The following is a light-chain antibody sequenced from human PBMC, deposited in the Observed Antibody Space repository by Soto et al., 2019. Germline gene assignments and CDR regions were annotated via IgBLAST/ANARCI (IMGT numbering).Light chain of an antibody. V-gene: IGKV1-9*01. CDR2: GAS. CDR1: QGIRSY. Sequence: DIQLTQSPFFLSASVGDRVTITCRASQGIRSYLAWYQQRPGKAPELLIYGASTLRTGVASRFSGSGSGTEFTLTISSLQPEDFATHFCQQLNIFPALFTFGPGTKVDIK. CDR3: QQLNIFPALFT. J-gene: IGKJ3*01.